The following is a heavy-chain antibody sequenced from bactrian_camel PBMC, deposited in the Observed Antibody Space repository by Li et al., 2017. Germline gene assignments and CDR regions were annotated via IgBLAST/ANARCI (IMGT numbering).Heavy chain of an antibody. CDR1: GFPYSDFSSYC. D-gene: IGHD2*01. Sequence: DVQLVESGGGSVQAGGSLRLSCVASGFPYSDFSSYCMAWFRQAPGKERERVARINTVAESEYYDRSVEGRFTISRDNARNTVYLRMDILKPEDTAIYYCAADPAPYSGSVVCLSTYDYWGQGTQVTVS. CDR3: AADPAPYSGSVVCLSTYDY. CDR2: INTVAESE. V-gene: IGHV3S40*01. J-gene: IGHJ4*01.